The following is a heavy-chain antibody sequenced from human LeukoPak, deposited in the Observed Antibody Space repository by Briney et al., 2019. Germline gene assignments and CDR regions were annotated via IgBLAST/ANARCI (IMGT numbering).Heavy chain of an antibody. CDR1: GFTFSNYA. D-gene: IGHD6-6*01. CDR3: ARDREYSSSSLDY. V-gene: IGHV3-23*01. J-gene: IGHJ4*02. Sequence: PGGSLRLSCAASGFTFSNYAMSWVRQAPGKGLEWVSAISSSSVNTYYADSVKGRFTISRDNSKNTLYLQMDSLRAEDTAVYYCARDREYSSSSLDYWGQGTLVTVSS. CDR2: ISSSSVNT.